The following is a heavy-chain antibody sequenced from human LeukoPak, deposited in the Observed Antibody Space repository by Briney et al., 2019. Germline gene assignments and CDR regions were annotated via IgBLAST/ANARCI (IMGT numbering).Heavy chain of an antibody. D-gene: IGHD2-15*01. Sequence: PSETLSLTCTVSGGSISSYYWSWIRQPPGKGLEWIGYIYYSGSTNYNPSLKSRVTISVDTSKNQFSQKLSSVTAADTAVYYCARDNLGYCSGGSCYSDWFDPWGQGTLVTVSS. J-gene: IGHJ5*02. CDR1: GGSISSYY. CDR3: ARDNLGYCSGGSCYSDWFDP. CDR2: IYYSGST. V-gene: IGHV4-59*01.